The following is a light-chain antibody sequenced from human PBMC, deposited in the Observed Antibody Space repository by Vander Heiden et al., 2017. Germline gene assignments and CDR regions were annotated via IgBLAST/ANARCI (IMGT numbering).Light chain of an antibody. CDR1: QSLLHSNGYNY. J-gene: IGKJ1*01. Sequence: DIVMTQSPLSLPVTPGEPASISCRSSQSLLHSNGYNYLDWYLQKPGQSPQLLIYLGSNRASGVPDRFSGSGSGTDFTLKISSVEAEHVGVYYCRQALQTPRTFGQGTKVEIK. CDR3: RQALQTPRT. V-gene: IGKV2-28*01. CDR2: LGS.